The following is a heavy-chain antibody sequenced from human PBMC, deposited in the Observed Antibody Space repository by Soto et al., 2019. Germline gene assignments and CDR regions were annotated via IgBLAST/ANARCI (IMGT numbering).Heavy chain of an antibody. D-gene: IGHD3-10*01. Sequence: PGGSLRLSCAATGFTFSSHAMNWVRQAPGKGLEWVSVISFDGTNKYYAESVRGRYTISRDNSKNVLYLDMNSLRPDDTAIYYCARAHGPYRDSSYYGLARNYFDYWGQGALVTVSS. CDR2: ISFDGTNK. CDR3: ARAHGPYRDSSYYGLARNYFDY. V-gene: IGHV3-30-3*01. CDR1: GFTFSSHA. J-gene: IGHJ4*02.